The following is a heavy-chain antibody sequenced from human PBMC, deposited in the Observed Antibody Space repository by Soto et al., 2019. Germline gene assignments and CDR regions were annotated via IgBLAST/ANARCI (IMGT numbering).Heavy chain of an antibody. CDR3: ARQDRHDAFDI. J-gene: IGHJ3*02. CDR1: GYRFITYW. Sequence: GESLKISCKGSGYRFITYWITWVRQMAGKGLEWLGRIDPSDSYTKYSPSFQGHVTISADKSINTAYLQWSSLKAPDTAIDYCARQDRHDAFDIWGQGTMVTVSS. CDR2: IDPSDSYT. V-gene: IGHV5-10-1*01.